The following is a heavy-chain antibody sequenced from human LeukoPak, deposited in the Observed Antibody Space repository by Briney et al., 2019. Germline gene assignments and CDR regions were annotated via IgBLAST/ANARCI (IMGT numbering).Heavy chain of an antibody. CDR2: ISGSGGST. CDR3: AKDGGSGELSLGAFDI. D-gene: IGHD3-16*02. V-gene: IGHV3-23*01. Sequence: GGSLRLSCAASGFTFSSYAMSWGRQAPGKGLEGVSAISGSGGSTYYADSVKGRFTIYRDNSKNTLYRQMNSLRAEDTAVYYCAKDGGSGELSLGAFDIWGQGTMVTVSS. J-gene: IGHJ3*02. CDR1: GFTFSSYA.